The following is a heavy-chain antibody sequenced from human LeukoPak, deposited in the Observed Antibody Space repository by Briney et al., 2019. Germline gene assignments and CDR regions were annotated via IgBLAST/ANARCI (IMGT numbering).Heavy chain of an antibody. D-gene: IGHD1-1*01. CDR3: ARWNYAFDV. J-gene: IGHJ3*01. V-gene: IGHV3-7*01. CDR2: IRQGGSEE. Sequence: GGSLRLSCVTSGFTFSTYVMGWVRKAPGKGLEWVANIRQGGSEEYFEDSVKGRFTISRDNAKNSLFLQMNSLRVEETAVYFCARWNYAFDVWGRGTMVTVSS. CDR1: GFTFSTYV.